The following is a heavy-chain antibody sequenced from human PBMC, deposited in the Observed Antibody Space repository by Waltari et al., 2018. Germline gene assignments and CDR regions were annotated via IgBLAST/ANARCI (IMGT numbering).Heavy chain of an antibody. Sequence: QVQLQQWGAGLLKPSETLSLTCAVYGGSFSGYYWSWIRQPPGKGLEWIGEINHSGSTNYNPSLKSRVTISVDTSKNQFSLKLSSVTAADTAVYYCARGFRQRYNWNRFDYWGQGTLVTVSS. CDR3: ARGFRQRYNWNRFDY. CDR2: INHSGST. D-gene: IGHD1-20*01. V-gene: IGHV4-34*01. J-gene: IGHJ4*02. CDR1: GGSFSGYY.